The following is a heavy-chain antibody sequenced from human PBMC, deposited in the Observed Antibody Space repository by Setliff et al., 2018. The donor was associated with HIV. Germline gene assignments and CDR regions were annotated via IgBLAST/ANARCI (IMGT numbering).Heavy chain of an antibody. CDR1: GFTFSSYS. CDR2: ISGSSSTI. V-gene: IGHV3-48*01. D-gene: IGHD1-26*01. J-gene: IGHJ6*03. Sequence: PGGSLRLSCAASGFTFSSYSMNWVRQAPGTGLEWVSYISGSSSTIDYAGSLKGRFTISRDNAKNSLYLQMNSLRAEDTAVYYCARDRGLRGMLLSSKELGFYCMDVWGKGTTVTAP. CDR3: ARDRGLRGMLLSSKELGFYCMDV.